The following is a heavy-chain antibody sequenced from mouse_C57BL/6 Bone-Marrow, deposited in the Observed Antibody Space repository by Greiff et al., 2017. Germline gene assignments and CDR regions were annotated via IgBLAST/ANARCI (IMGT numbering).Heavy chain of an antibody. CDR1: GYTFTSYG. V-gene: IGHV1-81*01. J-gene: IGHJ3*01. CDR2: IYPRSGNT. Sequence: QVHVKQSGAELARPGASVKLSCKASGYTFTSYGISWVKQRTGQGLEWIGEIYPRSGNTYYNEKFKGKATLTADKSSSTAYMELRSLTSEDSAVYFCARSSYDWFAYWGQRTLVTVSA. D-gene: IGHD2-12*01. CDR3: ARSSYDWFAY.